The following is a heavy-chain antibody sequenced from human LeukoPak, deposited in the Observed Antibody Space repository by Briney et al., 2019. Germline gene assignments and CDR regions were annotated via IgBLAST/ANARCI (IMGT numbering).Heavy chain of an antibody. V-gene: IGHV1-3*01. CDR1: GYTFTSYA. CDR3: ARSGYCSSTSCPGGYFQH. J-gene: IGHJ1*01. D-gene: IGHD2-2*01. CDR2: INAGNGNT. Sequence: GASVKVSCKASGYTFTSYAMHWVRQAPGQRLEWMGWINAGNGNTKYSQKFQGRVTITRDTPASTAYMELSSLRSEDTAVYYCARSGYCSSTSCPGGYFQHWGQGTLVTVSS.